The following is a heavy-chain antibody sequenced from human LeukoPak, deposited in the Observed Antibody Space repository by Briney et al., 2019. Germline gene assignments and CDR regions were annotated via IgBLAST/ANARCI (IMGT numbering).Heavy chain of an antibody. D-gene: IGHD6-13*01. CDR3: ASGIAAAGTKGPFDY. CDR1: GGSFSGYY. CDR2: INHSGST. J-gene: IGHJ4*02. V-gene: IGHV4-34*01. Sequence: TSETLSLTCAVYGGSFSGYYWSWIRQPPGKGLEWIGEINHSGSTNYNPSLKSRVTISVDTSKNQFSLKLSSVTAADTAVYYCASGIAAAGTKGPFDYWGQGTLVTVSS.